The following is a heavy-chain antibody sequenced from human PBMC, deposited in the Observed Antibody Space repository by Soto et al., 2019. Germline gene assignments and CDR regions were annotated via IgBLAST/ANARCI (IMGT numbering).Heavy chain of an antibody. CDR2: INGDGASL. CDR3: AREVSLGLDV. Sequence: EVRLEEAGGGFVQPGGSLRVSCSGSGFIFSSFSMHWVRQGPGKGLEWVSRINGDGASLAYADTVKGRFSISRDNVKNTLHLQMNSLGADDTAVYFCAREVSLGLDVWGRGTTVTVSS. CDR1: GFIFSSFS. J-gene: IGHJ6*02. V-gene: IGHV3-74*03.